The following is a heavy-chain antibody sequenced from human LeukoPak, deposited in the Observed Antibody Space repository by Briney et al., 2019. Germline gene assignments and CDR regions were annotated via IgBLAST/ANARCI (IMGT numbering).Heavy chain of an antibody. D-gene: IGHD3-9*01. V-gene: IGHV1-18*01. CDR1: GYTFTTYV. Sequence: GASVKVSCKASGYTFTTYVLSCVRQAPGQGLEWLGWISTYDDNIKYAQSLQGRLTLTIDTSTSTAYMELRSLTSDDTAVYYCARETYSNILTGTDYWGPGTLVTVSS. J-gene: IGHJ4*02. CDR3: ARETYSNILTGTDY. CDR2: ISTYDDNI.